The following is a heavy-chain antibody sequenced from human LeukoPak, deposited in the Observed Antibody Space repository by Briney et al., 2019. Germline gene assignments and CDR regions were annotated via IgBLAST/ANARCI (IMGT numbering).Heavy chain of an antibody. V-gene: IGHV3-23*01. Sequence: GGSLRLSYAASGFTFSSYAMSWVRQAPGKGLEWDSAISGSGGSTYYADSVKGRFTISRDNSKNTLYLQMNSLRAEDTAVYYCAKGSIVVPAAGSWFDPSGQGTLVTVSS. J-gene: IGHJ5*02. CDR3: AKGSIVVPAAGSWFDP. CDR1: GFTFSSYA. D-gene: IGHD2-2*01. CDR2: ISGSGGST.